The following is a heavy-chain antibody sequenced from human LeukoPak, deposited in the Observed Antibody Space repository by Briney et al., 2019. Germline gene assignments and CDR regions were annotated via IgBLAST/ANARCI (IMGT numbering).Heavy chain of an antibody. Sequence: ASVKVSCKASGYTFTGYYMHWVRQAPGQGLEWIGWINPNSGGTNYAQKFQGRVTMTRDTSISTAYMELSRLRSDDTAVYYCAIWVVTARARTFDYWGQGTLVTVSS. CDR2: INPNSGGT. J-gene: IGHJ4*02. D-gene: IGHD2-21*02. CDR1: GYTFTGYY. V-gene: IGHV1-2*02. CDR3: AIWVVTARARTFDY.